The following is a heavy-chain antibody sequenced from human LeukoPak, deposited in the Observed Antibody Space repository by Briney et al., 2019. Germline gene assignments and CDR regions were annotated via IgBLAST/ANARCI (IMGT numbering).Heavy chain of an antibody. V-gene: IGHV3-30-3*01. Sequence: PGGSLRLSCAASGFTFSSYAMHRVRQAPGKGLEWVAVISYDGSNKYYADSVKGRFTISRDNSKNTLYLQMNSLRAEDTAVYYCARDQGGGYSYGYSLDYFDYWGQGTLVTVSS. CDR1: GFTFSSYA. CDR3: ARDQGGGYSYGYSLDYFDY. D-gene: IGHD5-18*01. J-gene: IGHJ4*02. CDR2: ISYDGSNK.